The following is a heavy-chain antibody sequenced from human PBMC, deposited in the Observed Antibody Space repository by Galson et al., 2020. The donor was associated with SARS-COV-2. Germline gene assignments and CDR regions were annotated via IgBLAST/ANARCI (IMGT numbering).Heavy chain of an antibody. CDR2: ISWNSGSI. V-gene: IGHV3-9*01. CDR3: ARERLEY. Sequence: GGSLRLSCAASGFTFDDYAMHWVRQTPGKGLEWVSGISWNSGSIGYADSVKGRFTISRDNAKNSLYLQLNSLRVEDTAVYYCARERLEYWGQGTLVTVSS. J-gene: IGHJ4*02. D-gene: IGHD1-1*01. CDR1: GFTFDDYA.